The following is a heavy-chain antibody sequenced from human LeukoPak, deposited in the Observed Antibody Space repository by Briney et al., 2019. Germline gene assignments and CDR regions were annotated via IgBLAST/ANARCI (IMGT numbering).Heavy chain of an antibody. D-gene: IGHD1-26*01. CDR1: GGTFISYA. Sequence: ASVKVSCKASGGTFISYAISWVRQAPGQGLEWMGRIIPIFGTANYAQKFQGRVTITTDESTSTAYMELSSLRSEDTAVYYCARDWWELNNWFDPWGQGTLVTVSS. J-gene: IGHJ5*02. CDR2: IIPIFGTA. V-gene: IGHV1-69*05. CDR3: ARDWWELNNWFDP.